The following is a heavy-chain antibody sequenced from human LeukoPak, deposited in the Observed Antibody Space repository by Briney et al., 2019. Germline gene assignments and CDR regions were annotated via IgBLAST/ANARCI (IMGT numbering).Heavy chain of an antibody. CDR3: ARHGGGYSFDY. CDR1: GGSISSYY. Sequence: PSETLSLTCTVSGGSISSYYWSWIRQPPGKGPEWIGYISDSGTNYNPSLKSRVTISVDTSKNQFSLKLTSVTAADTAVYYCARHGGGYSFDYWGQGNLVTVSS. V-gene: IGHV4-59*08. CDR2: ISDSGT. D-gene: IGHD5-24*01. J-gene: IGHJ4*02.